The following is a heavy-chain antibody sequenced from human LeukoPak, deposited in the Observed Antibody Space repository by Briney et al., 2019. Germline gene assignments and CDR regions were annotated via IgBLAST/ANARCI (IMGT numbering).Heavy chain of an antibody. D-gene: IGHD5-18*01. V-gene: IGHV3-30*04. Sequence: GGSLRLSCAASGFAFSSYGLHWVRQAPGKGLEWVAVISYDGSNKYYADSVKGRFTISRDNSKNTLYLQMNSLRAEDTAVYYCARDLAAMVTLNWFDPWGQGTLVTVSS. CDR3: ARDLAAMVTLNWFDP. CDR1: GFAFSSYG. CDR2: ISYDGSNK. J-gene: IGHJ5*02.